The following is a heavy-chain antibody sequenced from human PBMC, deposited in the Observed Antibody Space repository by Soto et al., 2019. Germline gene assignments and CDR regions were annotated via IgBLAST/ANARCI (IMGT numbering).Heavy chain of an antibody. CDR3: ARDLWGYCGTDCYPLDV. Sequence: SETLSLTCAVYGGSFSSYYWSWIRQPPGKGLEWIGFIFYSGSTSYNPSFKSRVTISVDTSKNQFSLKLNSVTAADTAVYYCARDLWGYCGTDCYPLDVWGQGTTVTVSS. CDR2: IFYSGST. J-gene: IGHJ6*02. D-gene: IGHD2-21*02. CDR1: GGSFSSYY. V-gene: IGHV4-59*01.